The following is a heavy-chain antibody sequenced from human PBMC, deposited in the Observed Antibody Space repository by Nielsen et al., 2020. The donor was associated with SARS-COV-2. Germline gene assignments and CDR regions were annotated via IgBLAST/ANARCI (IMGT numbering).Heavy chain of an antibody. CDR3: TRQKEWLLSSYFDY. V-gene: IGHV3-73*01. CDR2: IRSEANSYAT. Sequence: GESLKISCAASGFTFSGSAMHWVRQASGKGLEWVGRIRSEANSYATAYAASVKGRFTISRDDSKNTAYLQMNSLKTEDTAVYYCTRQKEWLLSSYFDYWGQGTLVTVPS. CDR1: GFTFSGSA. D-gene: IGHD3-3*01. J-gene: IGHJ4*02.